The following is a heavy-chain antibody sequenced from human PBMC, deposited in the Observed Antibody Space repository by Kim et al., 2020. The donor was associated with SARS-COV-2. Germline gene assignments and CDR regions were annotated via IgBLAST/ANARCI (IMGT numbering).Heavy chain of an antibody. CDR3: ATYSRQGGRFYWYFDL. Sequence: GGSLRLSCAVSGFTVTSNAMNWVRQAPGKGPEWVAYISHSSDTKDTIYYADSVKGRFTISRDNVKNSLYLQMNSLRDDDTAVYYCATYSRQGGRFYWYFDLWGRGTLVIVSS. CDR1: GFTVTSNA. CDR2: ISHSSDTKDTI. J-gene: IGHJ2*01. D-gene: IGHD6-13*01. V-gene: IGHV3-48*02.